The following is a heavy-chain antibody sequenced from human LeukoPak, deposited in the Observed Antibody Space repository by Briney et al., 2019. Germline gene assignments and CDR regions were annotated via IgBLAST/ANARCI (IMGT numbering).Heavy chain of an antibody. D-gene: IGHD2-2*01. CDR2: ISGSGGST. Sequence: GGSLRLSCAASGFTFSSYAMSWVRQAPGKGLEWVSAISGSGGSTYYADSVKGRFTISRDNSKNTLYLQMNGLRAEDTAVYYCAKDGIVVVPAARNYWGQGTLVTVSS. CDR1: GFTFSSYA. V-gene: IGHV3-23*01. J-gene: IGHJ4*02. CDR3: AKDGIVVVPAARNY.